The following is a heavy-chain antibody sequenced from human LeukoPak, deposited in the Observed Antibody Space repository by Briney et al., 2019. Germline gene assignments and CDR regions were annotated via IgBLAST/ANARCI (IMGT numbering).Heavy chain of an antibody. CDR1: GYTFTGYY. CDR3: ARAPTDYYDSSGPFDY. CDR2: INPNSGGT. V-gene: IGHV1-2*02. D-gene: IGHD3-22*01. Sequence: ASVKVSCKASGYTFTGYYMHWVRQAPGQGLEWMGWINPNSGGTNYAQKFQGRVTMTRDTSISTAYMELSRLRSDDTAVYYCARAPTDYYDSSGPFDYWGQGTLVTVSS. J-gene: IGHJ4*02.